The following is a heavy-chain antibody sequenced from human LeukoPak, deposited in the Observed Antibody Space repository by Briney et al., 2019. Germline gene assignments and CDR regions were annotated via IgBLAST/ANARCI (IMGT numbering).Heavy chain of an antibody. CDR3: ASSVIVVATSGFFYM. J-gene: IGHJ3*02. V-gene: IGHV4-59*08. Sequence: SETLYLTCNVSGGSISSYYWSWIRQPPGKGLEWIGYIYYSGSTNYNPPLKSRLTISVDTSKNQFSLQLSSVTAADRDVYHCASSVIVVATSGFFYMGGRGTMVSVSS. CDR1: GGSISSYY. CDR2: IYYSGST. D-gene: IGHD1-26*01.